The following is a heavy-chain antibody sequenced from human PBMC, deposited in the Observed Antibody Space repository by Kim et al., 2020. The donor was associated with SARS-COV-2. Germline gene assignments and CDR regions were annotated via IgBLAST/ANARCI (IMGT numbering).Heavy chain of an antibody. J-gene: IGHJ4*02. CDR2: LYSGGGT. D-gene: IGHD2-21*01. V-gene: IGHV3-53*01. CDR3: ARGGGAVGPGGY. CDR1: GFSVSSDY. Sequence: GGSLRLSCAASGFSVSSDYMSWVRQAPGKGLEWVSVLYSGGGTYHSGSVKGRFSISRDNSKNTLYLQMNSLRVDDTAVYFCARGGGAVGPGGYWGQGTLVTVSS.